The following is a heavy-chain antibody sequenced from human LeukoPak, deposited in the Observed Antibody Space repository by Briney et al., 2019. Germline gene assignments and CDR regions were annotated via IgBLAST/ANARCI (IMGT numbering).Heavy chain of an antibody. D-gene: IGHD3-22*01. Sequence: GGSLRLSCTASGFTFGDYAMSWVRQAPGKGLEWVGFIRSKAYGGTTEYAASVKGRSTISRDDSKSIAYLQMNSLKTEDTAVYSCTRDWRGYYYDYWGQGTLVTVSS. CDR1: GFTFGDYA. V-gene: IGHV3-49*04. CDR2: IRSKAYGGTT. J-gene: IGHJ4*02. CDR3: TRDWRGYYYDY.